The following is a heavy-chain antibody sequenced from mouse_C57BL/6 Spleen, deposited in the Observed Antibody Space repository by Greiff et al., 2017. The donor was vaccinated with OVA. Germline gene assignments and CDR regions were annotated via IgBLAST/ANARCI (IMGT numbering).Heavy chain of an antibody. D-gene: IGHD1-1*01. CDR2: IYPGDGDT. V-gene: IGHV1-80*01. CDR1: GYAFSSYW. Sequence: VQLQQSGAELVKPGASVKISCKASGYAFSSYWMNWVKQRPGKGLEWIGQIYPGDGDTNYNGKFKGKATLTADKSSSTAYMQLSSLTSEDSAVYFCCYGSSYVGYFDYWGQGTTLTVSS. J-gene: IGHJ2*01. CDR3: CYGSSYVGYFDY.